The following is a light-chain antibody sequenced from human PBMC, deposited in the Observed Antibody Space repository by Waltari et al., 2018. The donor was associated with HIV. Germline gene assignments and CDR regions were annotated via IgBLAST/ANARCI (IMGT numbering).Light chain of an antibody. CDR1: RSTIGTNP. J-gene: IGLJ1*01. CDR3: AAWDDSLIYV. V-gene: IGLV1-44*01. Sequence: QAVPIQQPPASGTPGQTVTIACSGSRSTIGTNPVNCYQQPPGPAPKLLIHINNQRPSGVPDRFSGSKSGTSASLAISGLQSEDEADYYCAAWDDSLIYVFGTGTKVTVL. CDR2: INN.